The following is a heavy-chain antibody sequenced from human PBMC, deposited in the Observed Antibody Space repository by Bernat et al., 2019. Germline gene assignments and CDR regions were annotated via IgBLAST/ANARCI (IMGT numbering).Heavy chain of an antibody. CDR1: GFTFSSYS. Sequence: EVQLVESGGGLVQPGGSLRLSCAASGFTFSSYSMNWVRQAPGKGLEWVSYISSSSTIYYADSVKGRFTISRDNAKNSLYLQMNSLRAEDTAVYYCARAGVLLWFGFKNGMDVWGQGTTVTVSS. CDR2: ISSSSTI. CDR3: ARAGVLLWFGFKNGMDV. J-gene: IGHJ6*02. D-gene: IGHD3-10*01. V-gene: IGHV3-48*01.